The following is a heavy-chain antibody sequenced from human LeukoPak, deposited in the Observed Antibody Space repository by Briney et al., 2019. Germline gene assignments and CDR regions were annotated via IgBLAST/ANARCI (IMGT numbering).Heavy chain of an antibody. J-gene: IGHJ4*02. D-gene: IGHD4-17*01. CDR2: ISSSSSYI. CDR1: GFTFSSYS. CDR3: ARVGSRRTTALDY. V-gene: IGHV3-21*01. Sequence: GGSLRLSCAASGFTFSSYSMNWVRQAPGMGLEWVSSISSSSSYIYYADSVKGRFTISRDNAKNSLYLQMNSLRAEDTAVYYCARVGSRRTTALDYWGQGTLVTVSS.